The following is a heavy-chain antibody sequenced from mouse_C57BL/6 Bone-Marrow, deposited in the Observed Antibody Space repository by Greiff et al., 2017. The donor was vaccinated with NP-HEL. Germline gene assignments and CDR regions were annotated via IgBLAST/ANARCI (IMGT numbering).Heavy chain of an antibody. Sequence: VQLQQSGGDLVKPGGSLKLSCAASGFTFSSYGMSWVRQTPDKRLEWVATISSGGSYTYYLDSVKGRFTISRDNAKNTLYLQMSSLKSEDTAMYYCARHFLGSWFAYWGQGTLVTVSA. CDR2: ISSGGSYT. CDR1: GFTFSSYG. J-gene: IGHJ3*01. V-gene: IGHV5-6*01. CDR3: ARHFLGSWFAY.